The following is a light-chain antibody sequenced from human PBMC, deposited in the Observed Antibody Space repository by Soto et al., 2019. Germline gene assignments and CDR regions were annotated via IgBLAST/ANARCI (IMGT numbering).Light chain of an antibody. J-gene: IGLJ2*01. CDR2: EVS. V-gene: IGLV2-14*01. CDR3: SSFTTSSTLV. CDR1: SSDVGNYNY. Sequence: QSVLTQPASVSGSPGQSITISCTGTSSDVGNYNYVSWYQQYPGKAPKLMIYEVSNRPSGVPNRFSGSKSGNTASLTNSGLQAEDEADYYCSSFTTSSTLVFGGGTKLTVL.